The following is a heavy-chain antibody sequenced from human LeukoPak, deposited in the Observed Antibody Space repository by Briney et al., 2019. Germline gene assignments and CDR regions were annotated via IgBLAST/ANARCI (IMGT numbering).Heavy chain of an antibody. V-gene: IGHV3-21*01. J-gene: IGHJ3*02. CDR2: ISSTSSYI. CDR3: ARDPLKRAFDI. Sequence: GGSLRLSCAASGFTFSSYSMNWVRQAPGKGLKWVSSISSTSSYIYYADSVKGRFTISRDNAKNSLYLQMNSLRAEDTAVYYCARDPLKRAFDIWGQGTMVTVSS. CDR1: GFTFSSYS.